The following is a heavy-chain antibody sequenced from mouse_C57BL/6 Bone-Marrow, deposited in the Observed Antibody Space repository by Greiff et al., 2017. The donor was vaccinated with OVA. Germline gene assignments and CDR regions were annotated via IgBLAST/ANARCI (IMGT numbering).Heavy chain of an antibody. CDR2: IWGDGST. Sequence: VQRVESGPGLVAPSQSLSITCTVSGFSLTSYGVSWVRQPPGKGLEWLGVIWGDGSTNYHSALISRLSISKDNSKSQVFLKLNSLQTDDTATYYCASMIKGLYYYAMDYWGQGTSVTVSS. CDR3: ASMIKGLYYYAMDY. J-gene: IGHJ4*01. D-gene: IGHD2-4*01. CDR1: GFSLTSYG. V-gene: IGHV2-3*01.